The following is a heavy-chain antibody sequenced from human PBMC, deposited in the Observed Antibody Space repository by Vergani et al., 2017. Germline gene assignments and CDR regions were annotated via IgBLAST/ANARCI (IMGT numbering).Heavy chain of an antibody. J-gene: IGHJ4*02. CDR1: GFTFNSYG. V-gene: IGHV3-30*02. CDR3: AKEGGGYCSGGTCYPEY. D-gene: IGHD2-15*01. Sequence: VQMVESGGGLVKPGGSLRLSCAASGFTFNSYGMHWVRQAPGKGLEWVASIRSDESRRYYGDSMEGPFTISRDNSKNTLYLQMKSLRPEDTAVYYCAKEGGGYCSGGTCYPEYWGQGTLVIVSS. CDR2: IRSDESRR.